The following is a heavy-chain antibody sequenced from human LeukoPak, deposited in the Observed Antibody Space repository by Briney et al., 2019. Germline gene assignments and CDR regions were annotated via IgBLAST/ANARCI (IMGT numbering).Heavy chain of an antibody. Sequence: PSQTLSLTCTVSGGSISSGSYYWSWIRQPAGKGLEWIGRIYTSGSTNYNPSLKSRVTISVDTSKNQFSLKLSSVTAADTAVYYCARVNLQQLLAFDIWGQGTMVTVSS. J-gene: IGHJ3*02. CDR3: ARVNLQQLLAFDI. CDR2: IYTSGST. D-gene: IGHD6-13*01. CDR1: GGSISSGSYY. V-gene: IGHV4-61*02.